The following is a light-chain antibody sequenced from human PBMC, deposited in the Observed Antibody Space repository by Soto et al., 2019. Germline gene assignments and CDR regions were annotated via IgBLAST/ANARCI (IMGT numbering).Light chain of an antibody. Sequence: QSVLTQPPSASGTPGQRVTISCSGSSSNIESNYVFWYQQLPGTAPRLLIYRNNQRPSGVPDRFSGSESGTSASLAISALRSEDEADYYCTVWDDSLRGRLFGGGTKLTVL. CDR3: TVWDDSLRGRL. CDR1: SSNIESNY. CDR2: RNN. V-gene: IGLV1-47*01. J-gene: IGLJ2*01.